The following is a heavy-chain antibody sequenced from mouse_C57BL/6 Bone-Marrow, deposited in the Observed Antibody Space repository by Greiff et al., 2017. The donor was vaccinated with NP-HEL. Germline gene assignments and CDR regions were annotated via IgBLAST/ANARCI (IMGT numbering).Heavy chain of an antibody. V-gene: IGHV7-1*01. CDR1: GFTFSDFY. J-gene: IGHJ3*01. CDR3: ARDLDYYGN. D-gene: IGHD1-1*01. Sequence: EVKLVESGGGLVQSGRSLRLSCATSGFTFSDFYMEWVRQAPGKGLEWIAASRNKANDYTTEYSASVKGRFIVSRDTSQSILYLQMNALRAEDTAIYYCARDLDYYGNWGQGTLVTVSA. CDR2: SRNKANDYTT.